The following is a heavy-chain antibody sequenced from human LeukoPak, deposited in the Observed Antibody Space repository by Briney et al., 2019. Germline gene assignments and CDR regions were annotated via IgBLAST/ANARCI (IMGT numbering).Heavy chain of an antibody. CDR3: ARDTCSGGSCYWGY. J-gene: IGHJ4*02. Sequence: ASVKVSCKASGYTFTCYGISWVRQAPGQGLEWMGWISAYNGNTNYAQKLQGRVTMTTDTSTSTAYMELRSLRSDDTAVYYCARDTCSGGSCYWGYWGQGALVTVSS. CDR1: GYTFTCYG. V-gene: IGHV1-18*04. D-gene: IGHD2-15*01. CDR2: ISAYNGNT.